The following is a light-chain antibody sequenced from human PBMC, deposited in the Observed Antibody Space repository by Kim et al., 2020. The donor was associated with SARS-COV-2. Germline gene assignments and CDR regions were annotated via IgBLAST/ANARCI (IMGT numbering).Light chain of an antibody. V-gene: IGKV3-15*01. CDR2: GAS. CDR1: QMVSSN. J-gene: IGKJ2*01. CDR3: QQYNNWPLYT. Sequence: SPGERAPLSCRASQMVSSNLAWYQQKPGQAPRLLIYGASTRATGIPARFSGSGSGTEFTLTISSLQSEDFAVYYCQQYNNWPLYTFGQGTKLEI.